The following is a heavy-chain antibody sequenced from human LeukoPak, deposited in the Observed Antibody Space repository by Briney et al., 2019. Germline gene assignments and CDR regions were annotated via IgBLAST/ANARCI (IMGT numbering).Heavy chain of an antibody. D-gene: IGHD1-26*01. J-gene: IGHJ4*02. Sequence: SETLSLTCTVSGGSISSSSYYWGWIRQPPGKGLEWIGSIYYSGSTYYNPPLKSRVTISVDTSKNQFSLKLSSVTAADTAVYYCARHQWELLPPDYWGQGTLVTVSS. V-gene: IGHV4-39*01. CDR1: GGSISSSSYY. CDR2: IYYSGST. CDR3: ARHQWELLPPDY.